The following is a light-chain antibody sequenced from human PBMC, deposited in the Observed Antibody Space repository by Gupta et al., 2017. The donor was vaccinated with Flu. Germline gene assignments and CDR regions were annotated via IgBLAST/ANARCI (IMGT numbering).Light chain of an antibody. CDR1: QSVSSN. J-gene: IGKJ3*01. CDR3: QQYNNWPPFT. Sequence: EIVMTQSPATLSVSPGERATLSCRASQSVSSNLAWYQQKPGQAPRLLIYGASTRATGIPARFSGSGYGIEFTLTISSRQSEDFAVYYCQQYNNWPPFTFGHGTKVDIK. V-gene: IGKV3-15*01. CDR2: GAS.